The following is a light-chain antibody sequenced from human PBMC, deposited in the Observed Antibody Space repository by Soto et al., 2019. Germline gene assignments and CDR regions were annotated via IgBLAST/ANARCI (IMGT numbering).Light chain of an antibody. CDR2: GAS. V-gene: IGKV1-9*01. Sequence: DIQLTQSPSFLSASVGDRVTITCRASQAISNNLAWYQHNPGKPPKLLIYGASTLQSGVPSRFSGSGSGTEFPLTISSLQPEDFATYYCQQLNNYPRALTFGGGTKVEIE. CDR1: QAISNN. CDR3: QQLNNYPRALT. J-gene: IGKJ4*01.